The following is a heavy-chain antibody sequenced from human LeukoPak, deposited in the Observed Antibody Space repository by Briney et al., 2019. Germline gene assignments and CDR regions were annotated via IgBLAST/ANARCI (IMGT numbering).Heavy chain of an antibody. J-gene: IGHJ4*02. CDR3: AKRLAMTGTYHFDY. CDR2: ISGTGGTT. V-gene: IGHV3-23*01. Sequence: GGSLRLSCAASGFTFSSYSMNWVRQDPGKGLEWVSRISGTGGTTFYADSVKGRFTISRDNSKNTLYLQMNSLRAEDTAVYYCAKRLAMTGTYHFDYWGQGTLVTVSS. D-gene: IGHD6-19*01. CDR1: GFTFSSYS.